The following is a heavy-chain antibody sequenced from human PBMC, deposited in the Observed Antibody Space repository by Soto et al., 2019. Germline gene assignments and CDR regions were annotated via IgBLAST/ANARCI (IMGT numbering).Heavy chain of an antibody. CDR1: GVTFSSYV. Sequence: GGSVGLSCAASGVTFSSYVLTWVRQAPGKGLEWVSGISGTGVSTYYADSVKGRFTISRDNSKNTLYLQMSSLRAEDTAVYYCAKGYRSFDYWGQGTLVTVSS. CDR2: ISGTGVST. CDR3: AKGYRSFDY. D-gene: IGHD3-16*02. J-gene: IGHJ4*02. V-gene: IGHV3-23*01.